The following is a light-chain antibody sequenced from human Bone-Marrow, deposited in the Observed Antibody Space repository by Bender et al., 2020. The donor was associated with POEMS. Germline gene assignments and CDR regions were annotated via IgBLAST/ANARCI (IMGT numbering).Light chain of an antibody. CDR3: TSYTSNNNWV. V-gene: IGLV2-14*02. J-gene: IGLJ3*02. Sequence: QSALTQPASVSGSPGQSITVSCAGTINDVGSYTFVSWYQQQSGRAPKLIIYEDTKRPSGVPDRFSGSKSGNTASLTVSGLQAEDEADYYCTSYTSNNNWVFGGGTKLTVL. CDR2: EDT. CDR1: INDVGSYTF.